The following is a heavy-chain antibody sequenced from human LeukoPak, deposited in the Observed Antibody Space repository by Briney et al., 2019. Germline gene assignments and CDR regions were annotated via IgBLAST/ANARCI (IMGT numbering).Heavy chain of an antibody. CDR3: ARRDSAMVSFDY. V-gene: IGHV4-61*01. Sequence: PSETLSLTCTVSAGSANSGSYNWSWIRQPPGKGLEWIGYINYSGSTNYNPSLKSRVTISVDTSKNQFSLKLSSVTAADTAVYYCARRDSAMVSFDYWGQGALVTVSP. CDR1: AGSANSGSYN. J-gene: IGHJ4*02. D-gene: IGHD5-18*01. CDR2: INYSGST.